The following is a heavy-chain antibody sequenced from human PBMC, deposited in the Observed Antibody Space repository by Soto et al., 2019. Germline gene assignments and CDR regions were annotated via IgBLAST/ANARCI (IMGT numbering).Heavy chain of an antibody. Sequence: GGSLRLSCASSGFTFSNAWMSWVLQAPGKGLEWVSLLYSGGSTYYADSVKGRFSVSRDNSKNTLYLQMNNLRAEDTAVYYCARLNYYDSSGYYPLYGMDVWGQGTTVTVSS. CDR3: ARLNYYDSSGYYPLYGMDV. CDR2: LYSGGST. CDR1: GFTFSNAW. D-gene: IGHD3-22*01. V-gene: IGHV3-66*01. J-gene: IGHJ6*02.